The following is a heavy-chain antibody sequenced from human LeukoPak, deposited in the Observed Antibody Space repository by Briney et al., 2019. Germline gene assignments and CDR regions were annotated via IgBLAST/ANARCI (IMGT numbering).Heavy chain of an antibody. CDR2: ITSSSTTI. Sequence: PGGSLRLSCAASRFTFSSYNMNWVRQAPGKGLEWVSYITSSSTTIYYADSVKGRFTISRDNAKNSLYLQMNSLSDEDTAVYYCARDRGDGYDYWGQGTLVTVSS. J-gene: IGHJ4*02. D-gene: IGHD5-24*01. CDR1: RFTFSSYN. V-gene: IGHV3-48*02. CDR3: ARDRGDGYDY.